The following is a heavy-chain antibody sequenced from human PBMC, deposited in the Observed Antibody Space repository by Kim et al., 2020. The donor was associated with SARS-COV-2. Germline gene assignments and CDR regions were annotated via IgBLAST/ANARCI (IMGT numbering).Heavy chain of an antibody. V-gene: IGHV4-39*01. CDR2: IYYSGST. D-gene: IGHD3-16*01. CDR3: ARSDGGDWFDP. J-gene: IGHJ5*02. Sequence: SETLSLTCTVSGGSISSSSYYWGWIRQPPGKGLEWIGSIYYSGSTYYNPSLKSRVTISVDTSKNQFSLKLISVTAADTAVYYCARSDGGDWFDPWGQGTLVTVSS. CDR1: GGSISSSSYY.